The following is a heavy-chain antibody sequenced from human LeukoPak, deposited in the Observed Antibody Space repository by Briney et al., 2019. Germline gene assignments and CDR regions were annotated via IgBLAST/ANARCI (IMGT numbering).Heavy chain of an antibody. D-gene: IGHD3-9*01. CDR2: IYYSGST. CDR3: ARGARYYDILTGKFDP. V-gene: IGHV4-59*01. CDR1: GGSISSYY. Sequence: SETLSLTCTVSGGSISSYYWSWIRQPPGKGLEWIGYIYYSGSTNYNPSLKSRVTISVDTSKNQFSLKLSSVTAADTAVYYCARGARYYDILTGKFDPWGQGTLATVSS. J-gene: IGHJ5*02.